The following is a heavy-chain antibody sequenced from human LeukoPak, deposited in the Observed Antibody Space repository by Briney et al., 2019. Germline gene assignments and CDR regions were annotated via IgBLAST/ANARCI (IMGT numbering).Heavy chain of an antibody. Sequence: GGSLRLSCAASGFTFDAYAMHWVRHAPGKGLEWVSLITSDGGSTYYSDSVKGRFTSSRDNSKNALYLQMNSLRTEDTALHYCAKEGYTSSYSYYYYYMDVWGNGTTVTVSS. J-gene: IGHJ6*03. D-gene: IGHD6-6*01. CDR3: AKEGYTSSYSYYYYYMDV. CDR1: GFTFDAYA. CDR2: ITSDGGST. V-gene: IGHV3-43D*03.